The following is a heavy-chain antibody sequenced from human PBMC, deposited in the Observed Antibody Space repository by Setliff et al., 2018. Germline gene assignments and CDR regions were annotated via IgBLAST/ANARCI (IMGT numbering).Heavy chain of an antibody. V-gene: IGHV1-69*13. J-gene: IGHJ6*03. CDR1: GGTFSSNG. Sequence: GASVKVSCKTSGGTFSSNGFSWVRQAPGQGLEWMGGIVPVFGTRNYAQKVQGRVTITADESTSTAYMELSSLRSEDTAVYYCARARVVPAAMGYYYYMDVWGKGTTVTVSS. D-gene: IGHD2-2*01. CDR2: IVPVFGTR. CDR3: ARARVVPAAMGYYYYMDV.